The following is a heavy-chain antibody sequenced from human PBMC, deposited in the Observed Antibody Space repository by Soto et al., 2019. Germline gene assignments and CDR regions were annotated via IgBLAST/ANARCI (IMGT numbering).Heavy chain of an antibody. CDR1: ESTVSRDW. CDR3: SGGVGDAF. Sequence: EVHLVESGGGLVQTGGSLRLSCAIFESTVSRDWMNWVRQAPGKGLEWVAHINQDGSEKYYVDSVKGRFTISRDNAKKSLYLQMISLRPADTAMYSCSGGVGDAFWGQGTLVTVSS. J-gene: IGHJ4*02. D-gene: IGHD1-26*01. CDR2: INQDGSEK. V-gene: IGHV3-7*04.